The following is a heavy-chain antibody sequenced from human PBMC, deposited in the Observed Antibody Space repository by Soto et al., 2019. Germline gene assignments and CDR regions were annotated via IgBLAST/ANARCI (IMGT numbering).Heavy chain of an antibody. Sequence: QVQLQESGPGLVKPSQTLSLTCTVSGGSISSGGYYWSWIRQHPGKGLEWIGYIYYSGSTYYNPSLKGRVTISVDTSKNQFSLKLSSVTAADTAVYYCARDRGMITFGGVIVREYGAFDIWGQGTMVTVSS. CDR3: ARDRGMITFGGVIVREYGAFDI. V-gene: IGHV4-31*03. D-gene: IGHD3-16*02. CDR2: IYYSGST. CDR1: GGSISSGGYY. J-gene: IGHJ3*02.